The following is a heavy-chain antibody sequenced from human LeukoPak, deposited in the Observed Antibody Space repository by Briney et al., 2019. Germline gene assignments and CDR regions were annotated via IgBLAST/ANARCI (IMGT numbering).Heavy chain of an antibody. D-gene: IGHD4-11*01. V-gene: IGHV3-74*01. CDR3: ARGSTSYSGKLDY. Sequence: QTGGSLRLSCAASGFTFSSYWMHWVRQAPGKGLVWVSRIKSDGSITTYADSVKGRFTISRDNAKNTLYLQMNSLRAEDTAVYYCARGSTSYSGKLDYWALGTLVPVSS. CDR1: GFTFSSYW. CDR2: IKSDGSIT. J-gene: IGHJ4*02.